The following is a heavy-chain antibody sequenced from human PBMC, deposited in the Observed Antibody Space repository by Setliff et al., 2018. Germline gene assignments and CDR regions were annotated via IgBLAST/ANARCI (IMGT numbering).Heavy chain of an antibody. Sequence: SETLSLTCTVSGASVSGNSYYWGWIRQPPGKGLEWIASTYYSGNTYYNPSLKSRVTISVDTSKSQFSLRLNSVTAADTAVYYCARTGTYRYFDYWGRGTLVTVSS. D-gene: IGHD1-1*01. J-gene: IGHJ4*02. CDR3: ARTGTYRYFDY. CDR2: TYYSGNT. CDR1: GASVSGNSYY. V-gene: IGHV4-39*01.